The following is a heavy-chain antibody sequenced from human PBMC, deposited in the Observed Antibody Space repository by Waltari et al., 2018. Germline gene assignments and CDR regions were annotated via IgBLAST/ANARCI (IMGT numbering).Heavy chain of an antibody. J-gene: IGHJ3*02. V-gene: IGHV1-58*02. CDR1: GFTFTSSA. CDR3: AAGLGPVRGSYYGDDAFDI. CDR2: IVVGSGNT. Sequence: QMQLVQSGPEVKKPGTSVKVSCKASGFTFTSSAMQWVRQARGQRLEWIGWIVVGSGNTNYAQKFQERVTITRDMSTSTAYMELSSLRSEDTAVYYCAAGLGPVRGSYYGDDAFDIWGQGTMVTVSS. D-gene: IGHD1-26*01.